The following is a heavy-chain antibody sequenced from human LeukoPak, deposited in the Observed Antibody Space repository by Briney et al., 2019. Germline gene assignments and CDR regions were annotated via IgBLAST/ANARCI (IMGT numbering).Heavy chain of an antibody. J-gene: IGHJ4*02. CDR1: GFTFSHAW. Sequence: GGSLRLSCVASGFTFSHAWMSWVRQAPGKGLEWVSAITATSSSTHDADSVQGRFTISRDNSKNTLYLQMNSLRPEDTAIYYCAKLFESGTYNNFFHYWGQGTLVTVFS. D-gene: IGHD3-10*01. V-gene: IGHV3-23*01. CDR3: AKLFESGTYNNFFHY. CDR2: ITATSSST.